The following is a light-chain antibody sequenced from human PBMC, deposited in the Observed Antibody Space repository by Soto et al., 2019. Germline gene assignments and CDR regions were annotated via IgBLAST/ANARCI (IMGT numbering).Light chain of an antibody. CDR3: HQYAGSPRT. Sequence: DIQMTQSPSTLSASVGDRVTITCRASQSIGRWLAWFQQKPGKAPNLLIYEASTLESGVPSRFSGSGSGTEFTLTISSLQSDDFASYYCHQYAGSPRTFGQGTKVEI. V-gene: IGKV1-5*03. CDR2: EAS. CDR1: QSIGRW. J-gene: IGKJ1*01.